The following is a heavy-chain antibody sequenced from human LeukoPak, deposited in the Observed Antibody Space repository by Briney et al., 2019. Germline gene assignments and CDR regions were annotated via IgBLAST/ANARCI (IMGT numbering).Heavy chain of an antibody. Sequence: PSETLSLTCTVSGGSISSGSYYWSWIRQPAGKGLEWIGRIYTSGSTNYNPSLKSRVTISVDTSKNQFSLKLSSVTAADTAVYYCARVRRPTWLFDYWGQGTLVTVSS. CDR1: GGSISSGSYY. V-gene: IGHV4-61*02. CDR2: IYTSGST. J-gene: IGHJ4*02. D-gene: IGHD5-12*01. CDR3: ARVRRPTWLFDY.